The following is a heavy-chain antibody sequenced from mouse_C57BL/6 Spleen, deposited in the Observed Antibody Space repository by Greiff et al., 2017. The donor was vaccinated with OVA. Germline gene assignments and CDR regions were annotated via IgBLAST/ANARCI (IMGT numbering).Heavy chain of an antibody. D-gene: IGHD2-2*01. Sequence: QVQLQQPGAELVQPGASVKLSCKASGYTFTSYWMHWVKQRPGRGLEWIGRIAPNSGGTKYHEKFKSKATLTVDKPSSTAYMQLSSLTSEDSAVYDCAYGYDVKGDAMDYWGQGTSVTVSS. J-gene: IGHJ4*01. CDR2: IAPNSGGT. V-gene: IGHV1-72*01. CDR1: GYTFTSYW. CDR3: AYGYDVKGDAMDY.